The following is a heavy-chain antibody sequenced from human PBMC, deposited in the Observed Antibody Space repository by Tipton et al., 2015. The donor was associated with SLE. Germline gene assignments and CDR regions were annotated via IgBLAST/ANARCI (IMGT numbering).Heavy chain of an antibody. J-gene: IGHJ3*02. CDR1: GGSISSYY. Sequence: TLSLTCTVSGGSISSYYWSWIRQPPGKGLEWIGYIYYSGSTNYNPSLKSRVTISVDTSKNQFSLKLGSVTAADTAVYYCASGVRYYGSRSPWPFDIWGQGTMVTVSS. D-gene: IGHD3-10*01. CDR2: IYYSGST. V-gene: IGHV4-59*01. CDR3: ASGVRYYGSRSPWPFDI.